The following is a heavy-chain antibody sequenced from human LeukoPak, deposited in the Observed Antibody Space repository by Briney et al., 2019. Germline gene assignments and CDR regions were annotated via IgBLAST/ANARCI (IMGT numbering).Heavy chain of an antibody. Sequence: GASVKVSCKASGDTFTGYYMHWVRQAPGQGLEWMGRINPNSGGTNYAQKFQGRVTMTRDTSISTAYMELSRLRSDDTAVYYCATAAAAGTSDFDYWGQGTLVTVSS. CDR1: GDTFTGYY. J-gene: IGHJ4*02. V-gene: IGHV1-2*06. D-gene: IGHD6-13*01. CDR3: ATAAAAGTSDFDY. CDR2: INPNSGGT.